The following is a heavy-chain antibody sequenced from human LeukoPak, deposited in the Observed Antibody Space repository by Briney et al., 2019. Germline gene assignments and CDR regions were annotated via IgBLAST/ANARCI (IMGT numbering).Heavy chain of an antibody. CDR2: ISGSGGST. Sequence: GGSLRLSCAASGFTFSSYAMSWVRQAPGKGLGWVSAISGSGGSTYYADSVKGRFTISRDSSKNTLYLQMNSLRAEDTAVYYCAKVGYSGYENFDYWGQGTLVTVSS. CDR1: GFTFSSYA. CDR3: AKVGYSGYENFDY. D-gene: IGHD5-12*01. V-gene: IGHV3-23*01. J-gene: IGHJ4*02.